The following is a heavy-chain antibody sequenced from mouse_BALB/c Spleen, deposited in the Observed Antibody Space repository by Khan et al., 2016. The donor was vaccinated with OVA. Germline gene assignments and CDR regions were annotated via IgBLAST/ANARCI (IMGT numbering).Heavy chain of an antibody. Sequence: EVELVESGGGLVQPGGSRKLSCAASGFTFSRFGMHWVRQAPEKGLEWVAYISSGSSTIYYGDTVKGRFTISRDNPKNTLFLQMTSLRSEDTAMYYCARDADLDYWGQGTAVTVSS. V-gene: IGHV5-17*02. CDR2: ISSGSSTI. CDR1: GFTFSRFG. J-gene: IGHJ2*01. CDR3: ARDADLDY.